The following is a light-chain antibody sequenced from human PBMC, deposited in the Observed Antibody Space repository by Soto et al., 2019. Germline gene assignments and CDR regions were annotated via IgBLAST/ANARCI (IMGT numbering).Light chain of an antibody. V-gene: IGKV4-1*01. CDR3: QQYYSTPYT. CDR2: WAS. J-gene: IGKJ2*01. Sequence: DIVMTQSPDSLAVSLGERATINCKSSQSVLYSSNNKNYLAWYQQKPGQPPKLLIYWASTRESGVHDRFSGRGSGTDYTLSISSLQAEDVAVYYCQQYYSTPYTFGQGTKLEIK. CDR1: QSVLYSSNNKNY.